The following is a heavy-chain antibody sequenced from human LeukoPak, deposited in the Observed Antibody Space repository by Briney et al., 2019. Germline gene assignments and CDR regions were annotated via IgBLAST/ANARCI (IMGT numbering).Heavy chain of an antibody. J-gene: IGHJ1*01. CDR1: GGSLSPYY. CDR2: IYHTGTT. V-gene: IGHV4-59*08. Sequence: SETLSLTCTVFGGSLSPYYWTWIRQPPGKGLEWIGYIYHTGTTRYNPSLNSRVTISVETSKNQFSLRLNSVTAADTAIYYCARLDSGDHGNIPHWGQGTLVTVSS. D-gene: IGHD1-26*01. CDR3: ARLDSGDHGNIPH.